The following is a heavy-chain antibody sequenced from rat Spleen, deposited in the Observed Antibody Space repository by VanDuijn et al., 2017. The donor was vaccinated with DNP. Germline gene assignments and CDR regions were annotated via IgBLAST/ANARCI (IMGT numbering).Heavy chain of an antibody. J-gene: IGHJ2*01. CDR1: GFTFSNYW. CDR2: IITSGSST. V-gene: IGHV5-31*01. Sequence: EVQLVESGGDLVQPGRSLKLSCVASGFTFSNYWMTWIRQVPGKGLEWVASIITSGSSTYYPDSVKDRFTISRDNAKNTLYLQMDSLRSEDTATYYCATDFDTRVFDYWGQGVLVTVSS. D-gene: IGHD1-4*01. CDR3: ATDFDTRVFDY.